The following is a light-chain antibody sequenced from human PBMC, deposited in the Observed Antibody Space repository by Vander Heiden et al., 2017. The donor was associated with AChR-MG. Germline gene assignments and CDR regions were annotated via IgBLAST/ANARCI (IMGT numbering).Light chain of an antibody. CDR2: GAS. CDR1: QTFTTNY. V-gene: IGKV3-20*01. J-gene: IGKJ1*01. CDR3: QQYTTFPWT. Sequence: ELVLAQSPGTLSVSPGVGGTLSCRASQTFTTNYVAWHQQNPGQAPRLVISGASTRAPGIPDRFSGSGCGTDFTLTITRLEPEEVAVYYCQQYTTFPWTVGQGTRVEIK.